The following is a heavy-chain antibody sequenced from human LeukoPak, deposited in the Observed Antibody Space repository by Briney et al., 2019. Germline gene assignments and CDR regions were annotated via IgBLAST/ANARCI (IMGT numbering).Heavy chain of an antibody. V-gene: IGHV4-31*03. CDR1: GDSISSGGYY. Sequence: SQTLSLTCTVSGDSISSGGYYWSWIRQHPGRGLEWIGYIYYSGSTFYNPSLKSRVTVSLDTSKNQFSLKLSSVTAADTAVYYCARRDTTQGYFDYWGQGTLVTVSS. J-gene: IGHJ4*02. D-gene: IGHD1-1*01. CDR2: IYYSGST. CDR3: ARRDTTQGYFDY.